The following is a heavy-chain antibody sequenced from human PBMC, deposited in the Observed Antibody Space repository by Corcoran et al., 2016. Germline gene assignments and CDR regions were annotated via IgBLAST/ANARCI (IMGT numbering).Heavy chain of an antibody. V-gene: IGHV3-30*03. CDR1: GFTFSSYG. Sequence: QVQLVESGGGVVQPGRSLRLSCAASGFTFSSYGMHWVRQAPGKGLEWVAVISYDGSNKYYADSLKGRFTISRDNAKNSLYLQMNSLRVEDTAVYYCARVGEYCGGDACYAWLDPWGQGTLVTVSS. D-gene: IGHD2-21*01. CDR3: ARVGEYCGGDACYAWLDP. J-gene: IGHJ5*02. CDR2: ISYDGSNK.